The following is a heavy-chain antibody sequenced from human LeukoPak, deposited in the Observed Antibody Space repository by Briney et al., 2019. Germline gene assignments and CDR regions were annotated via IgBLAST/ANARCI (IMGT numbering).Heavy chain of an antibody. CDR3: ARDRSMAARYYMDV. V-gene: IGHV3-21*01. Sequence: VGSLRLSCAASGFTFSSYSMNWVRQAPGKGLEWVSSISSSSSYIYYADSVKGRFTISRDNAKNSLYLQMNSLRAEDTAVYYCARDRSMAARYYMDVWGKGTTVTVSS. CDR1: GFTFSSYS. J-gene: IGHJ6*03. CDR2: ISSSSSYI. D-gene: IGHD6-25*01.